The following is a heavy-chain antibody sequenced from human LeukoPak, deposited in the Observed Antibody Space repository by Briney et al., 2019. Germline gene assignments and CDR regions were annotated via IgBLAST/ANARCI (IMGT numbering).Heavy chain of an antibody. V-gene: IGHV4-39*01. D-gene: IGHD3-22*01. CDR2: IYYGGST. CDR3: ARLGDYYDSSGYFDAFDI. CDR1: GGSISSSSYH. Sequence: SETLSLTCSVSGGSISSSSYHWGWIRQPPGKGLEWIGTIYYGGSTYYNPSLKSRVTISVDTSKKQFSLKLTSVTAADAAVYYCARLGDYYDSSGYFDAFDIWGQGTMVTVSS. J-gene: IGHJ3*02.